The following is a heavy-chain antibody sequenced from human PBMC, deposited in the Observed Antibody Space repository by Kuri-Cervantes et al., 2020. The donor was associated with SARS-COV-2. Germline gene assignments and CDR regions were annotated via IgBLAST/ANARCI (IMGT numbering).Heavy chain of an antibody. CDR2: IYNTGST. V-gene: IGHV4-59*11. J-gene: IGHJ2*01. D-gene: IGHD5-24*01. Sequence: GSLRLSCTVSGGSISSPYWSWVRQPPGKGLEWIGYIYNTGSTNYNPSLKSRVTISVDASKNQFSLKLSSVTAADTAVYFCARNTMAYYWYFDLWGRGTLVTVSS. CDR1: GGSISSPY. CDR3: ARNTMAYYWYFDL.